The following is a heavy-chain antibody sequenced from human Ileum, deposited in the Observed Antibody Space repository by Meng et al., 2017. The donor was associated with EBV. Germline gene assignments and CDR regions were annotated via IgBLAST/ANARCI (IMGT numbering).Heavy chain of an antibody. CDR2: INHSGST. D-gene: IGHD6-13*01. CDR3: ARGFYTYGSSCFDY. CDR1: GGSFSGYY. J-gene: IGHJ4*02. Sequence: QVQLHEWGAGLLHPSESLSLTCAVYGGSFSGYYWTWIRQPPGKGLEWIGEINHSGSTNYNPSLKSRVTISVDKNQFSLKLSSVTAAETAVYYCARGFYTYGSSCFDYWGQGTLVTVSS. V-gene: IGHV4-34*01.